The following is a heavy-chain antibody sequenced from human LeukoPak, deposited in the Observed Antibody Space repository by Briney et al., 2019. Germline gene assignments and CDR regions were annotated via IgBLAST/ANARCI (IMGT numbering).Heavy chain of an antibody. Sequence: GGSLRLSCAASGFTFDDYAMHWVRQAPGKGLEWVSGISWNSGSIGCADSVKGRFTISRDNAKNSLYLQMNSLRAEDTALYYCAKDAPQWQWLALFDYWGQGTLVTVSS. D-gene: IGHD6-19*01. CDR2: ISWNSGSI. CDR1: GFTFDDYA. V-gene: IGHV3-9*01. CDR3: AKDAPQWQWLALFDY. J-gene: IGHJ4*02.